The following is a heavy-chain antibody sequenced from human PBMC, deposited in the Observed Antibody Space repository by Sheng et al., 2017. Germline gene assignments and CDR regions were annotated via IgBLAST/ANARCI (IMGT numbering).Heavy chain of an antibody. CDR3: ARDSMFGSYYFLTY. Sequence: QLQLRESGPGLVKPSETLSLTCVVSGGSITNIIYYWAWIRQSPGKGLEWIGSINYSGYTYYNPSLKSRVSMSLDTSNNEFSLNLNSVTAADTAVYYCARDSMFGSYYFLTYWGLGSAGHRLL. CDR2: INYSGYT. D-gene: IGHD3-10*01. CDR1: GGSITNIIYY. V-gene: IGHV4-39*07. J-gene: IGHJ4*03.